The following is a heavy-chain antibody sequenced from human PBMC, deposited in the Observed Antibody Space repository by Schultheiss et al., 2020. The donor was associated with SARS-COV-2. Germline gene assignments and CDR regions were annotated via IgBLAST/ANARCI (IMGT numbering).Heavy chain of an antibody. Sequence: GGSLRLSCAASGFTFSRSVMSWVRQAPGKGLEWVSAISDSDDNTYYADSAKGRFTISRDNSENMVSLQMNSLRVDDTAVYYCARRRFAASGDFDFWGQGTLVTVSS. CDR2: ISDSDDNT. CDR3: ARRRFAASGDFDF. D-gene: IGHD6-13*01. V-gene: IGHV3-23*01. CDR1: GFTFSRSV. J-gene: IGHJ4*02.